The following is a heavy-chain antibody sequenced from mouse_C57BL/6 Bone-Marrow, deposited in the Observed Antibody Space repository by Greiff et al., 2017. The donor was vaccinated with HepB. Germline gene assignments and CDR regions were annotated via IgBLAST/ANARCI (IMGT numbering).Heavy chain of an antibody. CDR2: IYPGSGST. Sequence: VKLQQPGAELVKPGASVKMSCKASGYTFTSYWITWVKQRPGQGLEWIGDIYPGSGSTNYNEKFKSKATLTVDTSSSTAYMQLSSLTSEDSAVYYCARWSTTVVAHWYFDVWGTGTTVTVSS. V-gene: IGHV1-55*01. J-gene: IGHJ1*03. D-gene: IGHD1-1*01. CDR3: ARWSTTVVAHWYFDV. CDR1: GYTFTSYW.